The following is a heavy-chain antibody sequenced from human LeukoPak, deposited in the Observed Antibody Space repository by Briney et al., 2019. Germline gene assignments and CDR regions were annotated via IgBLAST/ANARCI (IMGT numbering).Heavy chain of an antibody. Sequence: SETLSLTCAVYGGSFSGYYWSWIRQPPGKGLEWIGEINHSGSTNYNPSLKSRVTISVDTSKNQFSLKLSSVTAADTAVYYCARGIGYFLDHWGQGTLVTVSS. CDR1: GGSFSGYY. V-gene: IGHV4-34*01. J-gene: IGHJ4*02. D-gene: IGHD2-2*03. CDR3: ARGIGYFLDH. CDR2: INHSGST.